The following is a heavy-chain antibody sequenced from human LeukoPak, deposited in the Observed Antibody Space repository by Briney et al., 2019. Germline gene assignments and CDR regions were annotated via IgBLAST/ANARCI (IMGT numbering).Heavy chain of an antibody. CDR3: AKAAESYDSSGYQTPFDY. J-gene: IGHJ4*02. CDR1: GFTFSSYA. D-gene: IGHD3-22*01. CDR2: ISGSGGST. Sequence: GGSLRLSCAASGFTFSSYAMSWVRQAPGKGLEWVSAISGSGGSTYYADSVKGRLTISRDNSKNTLYLQMSSLRAEDTAVYYCAKAAESYDSSGYQTPFDYWGQGTLVTVSS. V-gene: IGHV3-23*01.